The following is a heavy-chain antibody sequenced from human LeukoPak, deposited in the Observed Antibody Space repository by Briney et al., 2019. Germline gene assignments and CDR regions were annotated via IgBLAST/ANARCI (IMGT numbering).Heavy chain of an antibody. CDR3: AREGGDYYYYYYMDV. CDR2: ISYDGSNK. V-gene: IGHV3-30*04. D-gene: IGHD4-17*01. J-gene: IGHJ6*03. CDR1: GFTFSSYA. Sequence: GGSLRLSCAASGFTFSSYAMHWVRQAPGKGLEWVAVISYDGSNKYYADSVKGRFTISRDNSKNTLYLQMNSLRAEDTAVYYCAREGGDYYYYYYMDVWGKGTTVTVCS.